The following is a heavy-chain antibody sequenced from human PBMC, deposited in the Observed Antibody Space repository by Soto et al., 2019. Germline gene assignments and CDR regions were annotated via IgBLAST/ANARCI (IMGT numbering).Heavy chain of an antibody. CDR3: ARDEYRANGICYTGHWFDP. CDR2: IYYSGST. Sequence: PSETLSLTCTVSGGSISSYYWSWIRQPPGKGLEWIGYIYYSGSTNYNPSLKSRVTISVDTSKNQFSLKLSSVTAADTAVYYCARDEYRANGICYTGHWFDPWGQGTLVTVSS. V-gene: IGHV4-59*01. D-gene: IGHD2-8*01. CDR1: GGSISSYY. J-gene: IGHJ5*02.